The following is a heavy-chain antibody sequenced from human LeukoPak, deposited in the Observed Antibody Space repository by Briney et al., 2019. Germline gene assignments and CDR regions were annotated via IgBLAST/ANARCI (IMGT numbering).Heavy chain of an antibody. CDR2: IGVGGRPT. J-gene: IGHJ6*02. Sequence: GGSLSLSCAASGFSFSHYSMAWARQASGKGLEWISYIGVGGRPTNYADSVKARFTISRDDAQNSLYLQMNSLRAEDTAVYYCAKNTWKSSDSGRGRMDVWGQGTTVTVSS. CDR3: AKNTWKSSDSGRGRMDV. V-gene: IGHV3-48*01. CDR1: GFSFSHYS. D-gene: IGHD3-10*01.